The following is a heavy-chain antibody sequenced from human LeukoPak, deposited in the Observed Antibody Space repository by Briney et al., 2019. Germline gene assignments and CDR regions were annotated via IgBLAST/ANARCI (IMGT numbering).Heavy chain of an antibody. V-gene: IGHV1-46*01. Sequence: ASVKVSCKASGYTFTMYYIHWVRQAPGQGLEWMGMINPSDGATTYAQRFQGRVTMTRDMSTTTVYMDLRSLRSEDTAVYYCARGVTMVRGVIGAGDWFDPWGQGTLVTVSS. CDR1: GYTFTMYY. CDR3: ARGVTMVRGVIGAGDWFDP. CDR2: INPSDGAT. D-gene: IGHD3-10*01. J-gene: IGHJ5*02.